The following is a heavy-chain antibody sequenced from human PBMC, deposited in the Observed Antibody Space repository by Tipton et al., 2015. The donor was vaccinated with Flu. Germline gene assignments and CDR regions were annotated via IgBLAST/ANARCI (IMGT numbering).Heavy chain of an antibody. CDR3: ASRTPPNYFYYYGMDV. J-gene: IGHJ6*02. CDR1: GGSFSGYY. V-gene: IGHV4-34*01. CDR2: INHSGST. D-gene: IGHD2-2*01. Sequence: TLSLTCAVNGGSFSGYYWSWIRQPPGKGLEWIGEINHSGSTNYNPSLKSRVTISVDTSKNQFSLKVSSVTAADTAVYFCASRTPPNYFYYYGMDVWGHGTTVTVSS.